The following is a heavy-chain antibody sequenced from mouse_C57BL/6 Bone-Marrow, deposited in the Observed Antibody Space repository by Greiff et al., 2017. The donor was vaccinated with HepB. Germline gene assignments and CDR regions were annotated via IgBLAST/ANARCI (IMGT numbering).Heavy chain of an antibody. D-gene: IGHD2-14*01. J-gene: IGHJ2*01. Sequence: EVKLVESGGDLVKPGGSLKLSCTASGFTFSTSGMSWVRQTPDKRLEWVATINTGGTYTYYPDSVKGRFTISEDAAKNTLFLLMSSLRSEDSAIYYCARDRFDYYFDYWGQGTTLTVSS. CDR1: GFTFSTSG. V-gene: IGHV5-6*01. CDR3: ARDRFDYYFDY. CDR2: INTGGTYT.